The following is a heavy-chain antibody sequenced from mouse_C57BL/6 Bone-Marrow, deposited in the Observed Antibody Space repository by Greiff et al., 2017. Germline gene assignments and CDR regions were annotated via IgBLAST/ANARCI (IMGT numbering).Heavy chain of an antibody. CDR3: ARLEFDGSSGDWYFDV. Sequence: VKLQQSGPELVKPGASVKLSCKASGYTFTSYDINWVKQRPGQGLEGIGWIYPRDGSTKYNEKFKGKATLTVDTSSSTTYMELHSMKSEDSAVYFCARLEFDGSSGDWYFDVWGTGTTVTVSS. V-gene: IGHV1-85*01. D-gene: IGHD1-1*01. J-gene: IGHJ1*03. CDR1: GYTFTSYD. CDR2: IYPRDGST.